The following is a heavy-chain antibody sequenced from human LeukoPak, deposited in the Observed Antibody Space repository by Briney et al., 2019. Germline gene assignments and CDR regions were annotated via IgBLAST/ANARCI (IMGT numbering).Heavy chain of an antibody. Sequence: GGSLRLSCAASGFTFSRFWMSWVRQAPGKGLEWVANIKQAGSEKYYVDSVKGRFTISRDNAENSLYLQMNSLRAEDTTEYYCASARGFFDYWGQGTLVTVTS. CDR1: GFTFSRFW. CDR3: ASARGFFDY. D-gene: IGHD3-10*01. CDR2: IKQAGSEK. V-gene: IGHV3-7*01. J-gene: IGHJ4*02.